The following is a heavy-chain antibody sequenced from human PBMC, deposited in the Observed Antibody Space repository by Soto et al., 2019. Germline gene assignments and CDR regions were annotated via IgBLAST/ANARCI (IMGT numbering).Heavy chain of an antibody. CDR3: ARSRVSVDTAIYYMAV. V-gene: IGHV1-18*01. CDR1: GYTFTSYG. J-gene: IGHJ6*03. Sequence: GASVKVSCKASGYTFTSYGISWVRQAPGQGLEWMGWISAYNGNTNYAQKLQGRVTMTTDTSTSTAYMELRSLRSDDTAVYYCARSRVSVDTAIYYMAVWGKGTTVTVSS. CDR2: ISAYNGNT. D-gene: IGHD5-18*01.